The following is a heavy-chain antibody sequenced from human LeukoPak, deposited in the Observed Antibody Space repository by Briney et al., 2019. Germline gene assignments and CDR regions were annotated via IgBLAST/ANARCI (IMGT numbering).Heavy chain of an antibody. CDR3: AGVWDDFPYYMDV. D-gene: IGHD3-3*01. CDR2: INPNSGGT. V-gene: IGHV1-2*02. Sequence: ASVKVSCKASGYTFTGYYMHWVRQAPGQGLEWMGWINPNSGGTNYAQKFQGRVTMTRDTSISTAYMELSRLRSDDTAVYYCAGVWDDFPYYMDVWGKGTTVTVSS. CDR1: GYTFTGYY. J-gene: IGHJ6*03.